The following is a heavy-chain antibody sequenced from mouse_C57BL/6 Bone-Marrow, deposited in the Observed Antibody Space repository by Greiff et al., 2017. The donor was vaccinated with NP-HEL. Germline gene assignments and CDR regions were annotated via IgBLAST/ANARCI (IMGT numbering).Heavy chain of an antibody. J-gene: IGHJ2*01. CDR2: ISNGGGST. Sequence: EVHLVESGGGLVQPGGSLKLSCAASGFTFSDYYMYWVRQTPEQRLEWVAYISNGGGSTYYPDTVKGRFTISRDNAKNTLYLQMSRMKSEDTAMDYCARATVVSFDYWGQGTTLTVSS. D-gene: IGHD1-1*01. CDR1: GFTFSDYY. V-gene: IGHV5-12*01. CDR3: ARATVVSFDY.